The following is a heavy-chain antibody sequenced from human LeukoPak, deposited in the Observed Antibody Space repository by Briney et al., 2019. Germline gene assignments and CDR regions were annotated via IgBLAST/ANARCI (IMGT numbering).Heavy chain of an antibody. J-gene: IGHJ6*03. V-gene: IGHV4-4*07. Sequence: SETLSLTCTVSGGSISSYYWSWIRQPAGKGLEWIGRIYTSGSTNYNPSLKSRVTMSVDTSKSQFSLKLSSVTAADTAVYYCARHIAAAGNYYYYYMDVWGKGTTVTVSS. CDR2: IYTSGST. D-gene: IGHD6-13*01. CDR1: GGSISSYY. CDR3: ARHIAAAGNYYYYYMDV.